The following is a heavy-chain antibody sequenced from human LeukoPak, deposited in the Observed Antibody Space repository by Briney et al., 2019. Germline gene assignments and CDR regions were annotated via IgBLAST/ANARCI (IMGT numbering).Heavy chain of an antibody. CDR3: ARTLELLRAFDI. J-gene: IGHJ3*02. CDR2: ISSSSSYI. CDR1: GFTFSSYS. Sequence: GGSLRLSCAASGFTFSSYSMNWVRQAPGKGLEWVSSISSSSSYIYYADSVKGRSTISRDNAKNSLYLQMNSLRAEDTAVYYCARTLELLRAFDIWGQGTMVTVSS. D-gene: IGHD1-7*01. V-gene: IGHV3-21*01.